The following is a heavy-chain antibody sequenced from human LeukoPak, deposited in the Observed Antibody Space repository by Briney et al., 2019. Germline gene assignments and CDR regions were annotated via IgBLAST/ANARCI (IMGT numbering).Heavy chain of an antibody. J-gene: IGHJ4*02. CDR3: TTDLRGRITMVRGVITTYYFDY. D-gene: IGHD3-10*01. Sequence: GGSLRLSCAASGFTFSNAWMSWVRQAPGKGLEWVGRIKSKTDGGTTDYAAPVKGRFTISRDDSKNTLYLQMNSLKTEDTAVYYCTTDLRGRITMVRGVITTYYFDYWGQGTLVTVSS. CDR2: IKSKTDGGTT. CDR1: GFTFSNAW. V-gene: IGHV3-15*01.